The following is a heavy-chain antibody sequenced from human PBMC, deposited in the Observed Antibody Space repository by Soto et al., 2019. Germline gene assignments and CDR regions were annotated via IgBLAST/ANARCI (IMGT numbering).Heavy chain of an antibody. V-gene: IGHV3-23*01. CDR3: AITLRHALTTEIDTRAQH. Sequence: PGGSLRLSGAAAVFTLSSYAMSWVRQATGKGLEWVSAISGSGGSTYYADSVKGRFTISRDNSKDTLYLQMNSLRAEDTAVYYCAITLRHALTTEIDTRAQH. D-gene: IGHD1-20*01. CDR1: VFTLSSYA. J-gene: IGHJ1*01. CDR2: ISGSGGST.